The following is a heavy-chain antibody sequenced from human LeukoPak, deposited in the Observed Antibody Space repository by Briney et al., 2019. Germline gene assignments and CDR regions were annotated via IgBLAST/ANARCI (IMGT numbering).Heavy chain of an antibody. V-gene: IGHV3-9*01. CDR1: GFTFDDYA. CDR2: ISWNSGSI. D-gene: IGHD3-22*01. Sequence: GGSLRLSCAASGFTFDDYAMHWVRQAPGKSLEWVSGISWNSGSIGYADSVKGRFTISRDNAKNSLYLQMNSLRAEDTALYYCAKGDSSGYYPGVWGQGTLVTVSS. J-gene: IGHJ4*02. CDR3: AKGDSSGYYPGV.